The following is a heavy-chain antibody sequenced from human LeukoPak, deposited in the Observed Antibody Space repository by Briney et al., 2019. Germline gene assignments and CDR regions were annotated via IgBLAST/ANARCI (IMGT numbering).Heavy chain of an antibody. CDR3: TTGPYDYGSGTYYH. CDR1: GFTFSNAW. V-gene: IGHV3-15*01. CDR2: IKSKTDGGTT. J-gene: IGHJ4*02. D-gene: IGHD3-10*01. Sequence: GPLRLSCAASGFTFSNAWMSWVRQAPGKGLEWVGRIKSKTDGGTTDYAAPVKGRFTISRDDSKNTLYVQMNSLKTEDTAVYYCTTGPYDYGSGTYYHWGQGTLVTVSS.